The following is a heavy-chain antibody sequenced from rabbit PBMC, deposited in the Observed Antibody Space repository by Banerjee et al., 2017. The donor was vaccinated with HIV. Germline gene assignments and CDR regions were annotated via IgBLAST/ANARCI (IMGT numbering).Heavy chain of an antibody. D-gene: IGHD4-1*01. CDR1: GFSFNNNHY. Sequence: QEQLVESGGGLVQPEESLTLTCTASGFSFNNNHYICWVRQAPGSGLEWIACIYGGNSGSTYYASWAKGRFTISKTSSTTVTLQMTSLTVADTATYFCGRYIGKSGWGADLWGQGTLVTVS. V-gene: IGHV1S45*01. J-gene: IGHJ4*01. CDR3: GRYIGKSGWGADL. CDR2: IYGGNSGST.